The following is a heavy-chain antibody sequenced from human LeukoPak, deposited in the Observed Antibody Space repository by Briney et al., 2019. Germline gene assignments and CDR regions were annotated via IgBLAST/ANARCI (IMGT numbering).Heavy chain of an antibody. D-gene: IGHD2-2*02. CDR2: ISAYNGNT. J-gene: IGHJ5*02. V-gene: IGHV1-18*01. CDR1: GYTFTSYG. CDR3: AREALGYTQSAIAFDP. Sequence: ASVKVSFKAPGYTFTSYGISWVRQAPGQGLEWMGWISAYNGNTNYARKLQGRVTMTTDTSTSTAYMELRSLRSDGTAVYYCAREALGYTQSAIAFDPWGQGTLVTVSS.